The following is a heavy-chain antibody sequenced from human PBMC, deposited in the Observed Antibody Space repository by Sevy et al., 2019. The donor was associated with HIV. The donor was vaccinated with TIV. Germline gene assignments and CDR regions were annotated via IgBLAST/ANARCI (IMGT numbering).Heavy chain of an antibody. CDR2: ISSSSNYI. J-gene: IGHJ3*02. CDR1: TFTFTTYP. Sequence: GGSLRLSCVASTFTFTTYPMNWVRQAPGKGLEWVSYISSSSNYIYCADSVKGRFTISRDNAKNSLYLQMTSLRAEDTAVYYCARSGMTWDAFDIWGQGTMVTVSS. V-gene: IGHV3-21*01. CDR3: ARSGMTWDAFDI. D-gene: IGHD2-21*02.